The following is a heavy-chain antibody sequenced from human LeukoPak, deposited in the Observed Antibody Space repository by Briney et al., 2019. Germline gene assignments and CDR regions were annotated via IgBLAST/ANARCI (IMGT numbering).Heavy chain of an antibody. V-gene: IGHV3-30*18. J-gene: IGHJ4*02. CDR1: GFTFSSYG. Sequence: GGSLRLSCAASGFTFSSYGMHWVRQAPGKGLEWVAVISYDGSNKYYADSVKGRFTISRDNSKNTLYLQMNSLGAEDTAVYYCAKDRSVVAGADYWGQGTLVTVSS. D-gene: IGHD6-19*01. CDR2: ISYDGSNK. CDR3: AKDRSVVAGADY.